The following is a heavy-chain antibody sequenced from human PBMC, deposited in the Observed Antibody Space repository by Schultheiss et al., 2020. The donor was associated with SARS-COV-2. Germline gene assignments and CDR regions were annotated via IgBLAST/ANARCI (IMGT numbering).Heavy chain of an antibody. CDR1: GGSISSGGYS. V-gene: IGHV4-30-2*01. J-gene: IGHJ6*02. Sequence: SETLSLTCAVSGGSISSGGYSWSWIRQPPGKGLEWIGYIYHSGSTYCNPSLKSRVTISVDTSKNQFSLKLSSVTAADTAVYYCAREGSGSIGYWGQGTTVTVSS. CDR3: AREGSGSIGY. D-gene: IGHD3-22*01. CDR2: IYHSGST.